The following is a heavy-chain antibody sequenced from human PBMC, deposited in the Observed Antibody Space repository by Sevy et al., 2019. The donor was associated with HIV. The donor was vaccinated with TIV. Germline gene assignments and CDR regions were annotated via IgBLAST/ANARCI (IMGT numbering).Heavy chain of an antibody. CDR2: IHHGGTT. V-gene: IGHV4-59*02. Sequence: SETLSLTCTVSDGSVSGYFWSWIRQPPGRGLEWIGNIHHGGTTKYNPSVKSRLTITLDTSKNQFSLILTPATAADTAVYYCTRLDSSGHSDYWGQGTPVTVSS. J-gene: IGHJ4*02. CDR1: DGSVSGYF. CDR3: TRLDSSGHSDY. D-gene: IGHD3-22*01.